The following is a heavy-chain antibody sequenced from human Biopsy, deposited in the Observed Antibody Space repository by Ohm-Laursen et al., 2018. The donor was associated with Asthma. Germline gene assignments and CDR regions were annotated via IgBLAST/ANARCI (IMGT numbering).Heavy chain of an antibody. CDR1: GGYISSGAYY. Sequence: TLSLTCTVSGGYISSGAYYWSWVRQPPGKGLEWIGYIYYIGSTYYNPSLKSRVAISLDTSKNQFSLKLSSVTAADTAAYFCARRGGVRRYFDYWGQGTLVTVSS. J-gene: IGHJ4*02. D-gene: IGHD3-16*01. V-gene: IGHV4-30-4*01. CDR2: IYYIGST. CDR3: ARRGGVRRYFDY.